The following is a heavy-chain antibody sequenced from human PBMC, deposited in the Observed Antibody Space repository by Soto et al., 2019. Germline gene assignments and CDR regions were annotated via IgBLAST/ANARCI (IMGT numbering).Heavy chain of an antibody. J-gene: IGHJ3*02. D-gene: IGHD3-22*01. CDR2: ISGSGGST. CDR3: AKDLAEYYYDSSGPHAFDI. CDR1: GFTFSSYA. V-gene: IGHV3-23*01. Sequence: GGSLRLSCAASGFTFSSYAMSWVRQAPGKGLEWVSAISGSGGSTYYADSVKGRFTISRDNSKNTLYLQMNSLRAEDTAVYYCAKDLAEYYYDSSGPHAFDIWGQGTMVTVSS.